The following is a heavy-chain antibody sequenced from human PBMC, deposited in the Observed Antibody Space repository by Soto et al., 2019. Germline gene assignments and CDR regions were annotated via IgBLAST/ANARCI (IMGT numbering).Heavy chain of an antibody. CDR1: GFSLSHRRMG. J-gene: IGHJ6*02. D-gene: IGHD3-16*01. Sequence: QVTLKESGPVLVKPTETLTLTCNVSGFSLSHRRMGVSWIRQPPGKALEWLAHIFWNDEKSYSTSLQSRLTISRGTSSTQVVLTMTDMDPVDTATYFCARIQTVAEYGGDYSFGYGMDVWGQGTTVTVSS. CDR2: IFWNDEK. CDR3: ARIQTVAEYGGDYSFGYGMDV. V-gene: IGHV2-26*01.